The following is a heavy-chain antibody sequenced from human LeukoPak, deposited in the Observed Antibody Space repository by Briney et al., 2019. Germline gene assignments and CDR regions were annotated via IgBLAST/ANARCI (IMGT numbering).Heavy chain of an antibody. Sequence: GRSLRLSCAASGFTFDDYAMHWVRQAPGKGLEWVSGISWNSGSIGYADSVKGRFTISRDNSKNTLYLQMNSLRAEDTAVYYCARGVGATTYWGQGTLVTVSS. CDR1: GFTFDDYA. CDR2: ISWNSGSI. J-gene: IGHJ4*02. D-gene: IGHD1-26*01. CDR3: ARGVGATTY. V-gene: IGHV3-9*01.